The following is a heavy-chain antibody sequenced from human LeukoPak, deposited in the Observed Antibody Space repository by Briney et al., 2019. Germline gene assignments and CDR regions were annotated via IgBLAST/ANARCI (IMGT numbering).Heavy chain of an antibody. Sequence: ASVKVSCKVSGYTLTELSMHWVRQAPGKGLEWMGGFDPEDGETIYAQKFQGRVTMTEDTSTDTAYMELSSLRSDDTAVYYCARLYYDFWSGNGPAWFDPWGQGTLVTVSS. CDR1: GYTLTELS. J-gene: IGHJ5*02. V-gene: IGHV1-24*01. CDR3: ARLYYDFWSGNGPAWFDP. D-gene: IGHD3-3*01. CDR2: FDPEDGET.